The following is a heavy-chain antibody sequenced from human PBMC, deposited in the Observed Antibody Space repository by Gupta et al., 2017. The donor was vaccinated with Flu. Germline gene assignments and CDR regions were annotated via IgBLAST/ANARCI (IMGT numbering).Heavy chain of an antibody. Sequence: YSMNWVRQATGKGLEWVSSIRSGNTSIYYADSVKGRFTISRDDAKNSLYLQMTSLRAEDTAVYYCARDLTTVVARYYFDYWGQGTPVTVSS. D-gene: IGHD4-17*01. CDR1: YS. V-gene: IGHV3-21*06. CDR2: IRSGNTSI. J-gene: IGHJ4*02. CDR3: ARDLTTVVARYYFDY.